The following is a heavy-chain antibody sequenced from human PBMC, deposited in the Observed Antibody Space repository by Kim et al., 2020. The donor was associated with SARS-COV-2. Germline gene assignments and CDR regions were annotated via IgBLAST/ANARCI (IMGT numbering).Heavy chain of an antibody. Sequence: SETLSLTCAVYGGSFSGYYWSWIRQPPGKGLEWIGEINHSGSTNYNPSLKSRVTISVDTSKNQFSLKLSSVTAADTAVYYCARARYYGDYYYYGMDVWGQGTTVTVSS. J-gene: IGHJ6*02. CDR3: ARARYYGDYYYYGMDV. V-gene: IGHV4-34*01. CDR2: INHSGST. D-gene: IGHD4-17*01. CDR1: GGSFSGYY.